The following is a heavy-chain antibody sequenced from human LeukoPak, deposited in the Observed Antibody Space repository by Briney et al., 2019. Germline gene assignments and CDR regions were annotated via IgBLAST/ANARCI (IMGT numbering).Heavy chain of an antibody. CDR2: IYSGGST. CDR1: GFTVSSNY. J-gene: IGHJ4*02. CDR3: VRGAYSSSWLNFDY. V-gene: IGHV3-53*05. Sequence: GGSLRLSCAASGFTVSSNYMSWVRQAPGKGLEWVSIIYSGGSTFYADSVKGRFTISRDNSKNTLYLQMNSLRAEDTAVYYCVRGAYSSSWLNFDYWGQGTLVTVSS. D-gene: IGHD6-13*01.